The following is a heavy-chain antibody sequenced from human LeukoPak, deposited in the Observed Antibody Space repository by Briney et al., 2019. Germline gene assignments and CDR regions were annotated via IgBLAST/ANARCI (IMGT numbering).Heavy chain of an antibody. CDR3: ARHVASSGSDFDY. CDR1: GGSISSSSYY. J-gene: IGHJ4*02. D-gene: IGHD3-22*01. V-gene: IGHV4-39*01. Sequence: SETLSLTCTVSGGSISSSSYYWGWIRQPPGKGLEWIGSIYYSGSTYYNPSLKSRVTISVDTSKNQVSLRLSSVTAADTAVYYCARHVASSGSDFDYWGQGTLVTVSS. CDR2: IYYSGST.